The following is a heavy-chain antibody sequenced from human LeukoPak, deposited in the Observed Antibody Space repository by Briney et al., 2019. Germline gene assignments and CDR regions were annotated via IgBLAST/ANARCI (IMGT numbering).Heavy chain of an antibody. CDR3: ARGKGHEWYFDWLSSSYYFDY. D-gene: IGHD3-9*01. V-gene: IGHV1-69*13. J-gene: IGHJ4*02. Sequence: GASVKVSCKASGGTFSSYAISWVRQAPGQGLEWMGGIIPIFGTANYAQKFQGRVTITADESTSTAYMELSSLRSEDTAVYYCARGKGHEWYFDWLSSSYYFDYWGQGTLVTVSS. CDR1: GGTFSSYA. CDR2: IIPIFGTA.